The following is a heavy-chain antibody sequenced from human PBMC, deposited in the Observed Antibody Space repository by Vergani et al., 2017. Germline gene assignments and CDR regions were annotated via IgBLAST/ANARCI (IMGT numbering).Heavy chain of an antibody. Sequence: QVQLVESVGGVVQPGRSLRLSCAASGFTFSSYGMHWVRQAPGKGLEWVAVISYDGSNKYYADSVKGRFTISRDNSKNTLYLQMNSLRAEDTAVYYCAMPYDSSAQGDYWGQGTLVTVSS. D-gene: IGHD3-22*01. V-gene: IGHV3-30*03. CDR1: GFTFSSYG. J-gene: IGHJ4*02. CDR3: AMPYDSSAQGDY. CDR2: ISYDGSNK.